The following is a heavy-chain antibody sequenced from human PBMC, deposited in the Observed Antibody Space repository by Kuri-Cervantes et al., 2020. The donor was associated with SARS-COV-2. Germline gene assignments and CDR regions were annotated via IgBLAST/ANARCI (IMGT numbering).Heavy chain of an antibody. CDR1: GYTFTSYY. V-gene: IGHV1-46*01. D-gene: IGHD2-2*01. J-gene: IGHJ6*02. CDR2: INPSGGST. Sequence: ASVKVSCKASGYTFTSYYMHWVRQAPGQGLEWMGIINPSGGSTSYAQKFQGRVTMTRDTSTSTVYMELSSLRSEDTAVYYCVRANSGVGYCSSTSCGSWTSSYYYYGMDVWGQGTTVTVSS. CDR3: VRANSGVGYCSSTSCGSWTSSYYYYGMDV.